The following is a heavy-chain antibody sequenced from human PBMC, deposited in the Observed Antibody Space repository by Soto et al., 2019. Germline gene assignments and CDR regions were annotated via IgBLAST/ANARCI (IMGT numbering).Heavy chain of an antibody. V-gene: IGHV4-39*01. CDR1: GGSISSSSYY. Sequence: SETLSLTCTVSGGSISSSSYYWGWIRQPPGKGLEWIGSIYYSGSTYYNPSLKSRITISVDTSKNQFSLKLSSVTAADTAVYYCARQGRARQDYYYYGMDVWGQGTTVTV. CDR3: ARQGRARQDYYYYGMDV. J-gene: IGHJ6*02. CDR2: IYYSGST.